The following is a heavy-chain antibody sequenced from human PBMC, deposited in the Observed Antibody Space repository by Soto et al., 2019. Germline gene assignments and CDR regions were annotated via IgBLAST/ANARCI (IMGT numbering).Heavy chain of an antibody. J-gene: IGHJ6*02. CDR2: ISSSCSYI. V-gene: IGHV3-21*06. CDR1: GFTFSSYS. CDR3: ARDSEDFWSGYSYGMDV. Sequence: GGSLRLSCAASGFTFSSYSMNWVRQAPGRGLEWVSSISSSCSYIYYADSVKGRFTISRDNAKNSLYLQMNSLRAEDTAVYYCARDSEDFWSGYSYGMDVWGQGTTVTVSS. D-gene: IGHD3-3*01.